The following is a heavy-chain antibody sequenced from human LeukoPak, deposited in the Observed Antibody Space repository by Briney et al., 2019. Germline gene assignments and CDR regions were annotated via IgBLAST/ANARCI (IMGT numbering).Heavy chain of an antibody. Sequence: ASVKVSCKASRYTFTSYYMHWVPQAPGQGLEWMGIINPSGGITSYAQKFQGRVTMTRDTSTSTVYMELSSLRSEDTAVYYCAREKPYYDILTGYYKGGAFDIWGQGTMVTVSS. D-gene: IGHD3-9*01. CDR3: AREKPYYDILTGYYKGGAFDI. V-gene: IGHV1-46*03. CDR1: RYTFTSYY. J-gene: IGHJ3*02. CDR2: INPSGGIT.